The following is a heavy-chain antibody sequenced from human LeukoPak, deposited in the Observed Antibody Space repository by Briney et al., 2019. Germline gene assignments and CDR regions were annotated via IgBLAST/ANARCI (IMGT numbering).Heavy chain of an antibody. CDR3: ARGPMGGYDFWSGYYGSLFDY. CDR1: GGSFSGYY. CDR2: INHSGST. Sequence: SETLSLTCAVYGGSFSGYYWSWIRQPPGKGLEWIGEINHSGSTNYNPSLKSRVTISVDTSKNQFSLKLSSVTAADTAVYYCARGPMGGYDFWSGYYGSLFDYWGQGTLVTVSS. J-gene: IGHJ4*02. V-gene: IGHV4-34*01. D-gene: IGHD3-3*01.